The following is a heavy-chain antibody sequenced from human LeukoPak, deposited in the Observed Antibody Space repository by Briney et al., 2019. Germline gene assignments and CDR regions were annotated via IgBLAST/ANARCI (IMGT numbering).Heavy chain of an antibody. CDR2: ISADGAAT. CDR1: GFTFSTYA. D-gene: IGHD6-19*01. CDR3: ARVRGDDKYSSGWYLDY. V-gene: IGHV3-23*01. J-gene: IGHJ4*02. Sequence: GGSLRLSCAASGFTFSTYAMTWVRQAPGKGLDWVSAISADGAATYYADSVKGRFTISRDNSKNTLYLQMNSLRAEDTAVYYCARVRGDDKYSSGWYLDYWGQGTLVTVSS.